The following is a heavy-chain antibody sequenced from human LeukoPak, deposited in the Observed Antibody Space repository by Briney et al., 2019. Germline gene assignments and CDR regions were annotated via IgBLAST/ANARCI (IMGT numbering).Heavy chain of an antibody. Sequence: SETLSLTCTVSGGSISSYYWSWIRQPPGKGLEWIGYIYYSGSINYNPSLKSRVIISVDKSKNQFSLKLSSVTAADTAVYYCARHSSGYYNWFDPWGQGTLVTVSS. CDR3: ARHSSGYYNWFDP. CDR2: IYYSGSI. CDR1: GGSISSYY. V-gene: IGHV4-59*08. J-gene: IGHJ5*02. D-gene: IGHD3-22*01.